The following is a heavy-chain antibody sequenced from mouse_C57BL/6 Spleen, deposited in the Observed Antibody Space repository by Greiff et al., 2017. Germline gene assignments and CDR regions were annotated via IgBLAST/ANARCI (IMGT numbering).Heavy chain of an antibody. J-gene: IGHJ1*03. D-gene: IGHD1-1*01. Sequence: VKLMESGAELVKPGASVKISCKASGYAFSSYWMNWVKQRPGKGLEWIGQIYPGDGDTNYNGKFKGKATLTADKSSSTAYMQLSSLTSEDSAVYFCARSGSEYFDVWGTGTTVTVSS. CDR2: IYPGDGDT. CDR3: ARSGSEYFDV. V-gene: IGHV1-80*01. CDR1: GYAFSSYW.